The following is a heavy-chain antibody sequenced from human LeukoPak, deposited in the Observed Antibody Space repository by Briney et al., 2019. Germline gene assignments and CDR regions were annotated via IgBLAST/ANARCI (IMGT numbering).Heavy chain of an antibody. CDR1: GGTFSSYA. CDR2: IIPIFGTP. CDR3: ARSYVPFAFDI. Sequence: ASVKVSCKASGGTFSSYAISWVRQAPGQGLEWMGGIIPIFGTPNYAQKFQGRVTITADESTSTAYMELSSLRSEDTAVYYCARSYVPFAFDIWGQGTMVTVSS. D-gene: IGHD1-26*01. J-gene: IGHJ3*02. V-gene: IGHV1-69*01.